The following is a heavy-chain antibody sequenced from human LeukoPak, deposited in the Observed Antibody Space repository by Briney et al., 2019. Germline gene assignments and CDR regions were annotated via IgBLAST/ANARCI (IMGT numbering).Heavy chain of an antibody. CDR2: ISSSGSTI. CDR1: GFTFSSYS. CDR3: AREYPPYYYDSSGYGFPVDI. V-gene: IGHV3-48*04. J-gene: IGHJ3*02. Sequence: GGSLRLSCVASGFTFSSYSVNWVRQAPGKGLEWVSYISSSGSTIYYADSVKGRFTISRDNAKNSLYLQMNSLRAEDTAVYYCAREYPPYYYDSSGYGFPVDIWGQGTMVTVSS. D-gene: IGHD3-22*01.